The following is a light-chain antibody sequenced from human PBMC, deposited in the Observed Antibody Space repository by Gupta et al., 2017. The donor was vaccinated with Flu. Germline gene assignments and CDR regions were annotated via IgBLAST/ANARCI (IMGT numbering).Light chain of an antibody. J-gene: IGKJ3*01. CDR1: QRVSSSY. CDR2: GAS. Sequence: DILLMLSPGTLSLSPGETATLSCRASQRVSSSYLAWYQQKPRQAPRLLIYGASKRATGVPERFSGSGSGTEFTLTISGLEPEDYGVYYCQQYGTSPLFTFGPGTKVDMK. CDR3: QQYGTSPLFT. V-gene: IGKV3-20*01.